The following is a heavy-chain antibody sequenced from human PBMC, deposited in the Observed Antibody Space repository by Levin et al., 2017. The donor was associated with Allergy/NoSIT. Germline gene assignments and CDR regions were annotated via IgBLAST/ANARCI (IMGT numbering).Heavy chain of an antibody. CDR3: ARDDIVVVPAAPQADRDPYYYGMDV. CDR2: ISSSSSYI. V-gene: IGHV3-21*01. CDR1: GFTFSSYS. Sequence: GESLKISCAASGFTFSSYSMNWVRQAPGKGLEWVSSISSSSSYIYYADSVKGRFTISRDNAKNSLYLQMNSLRAEDTAVYYCARDDIVVVPAAPQADRDPYYYGMDVWGQGTTVTVSS. J-gene: IGHJ6*02. D-gene: IGHD2-2*01.